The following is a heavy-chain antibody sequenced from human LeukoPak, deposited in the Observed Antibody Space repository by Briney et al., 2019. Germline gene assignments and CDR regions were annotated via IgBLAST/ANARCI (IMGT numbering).Heavy chain of an antibody. CDR2: IYYSGSN. CDR1: GGSISSSDYS. D-gene: IGHD3-16*01. J-gene: IGHJ4*02. V-gene: IGHV4-31*11. Sequence: SETLSLTCAVFGGSISSSDYSWTWIRQHPGKGLEWFATIYYSGSNENNPSLKSRVTISVDTSKNQVSLKLSSVPGADTALYYCARGANYDTLGYHFEYWGQGTLVTVSS. CDR3: ARGANYDTLGYHFEY.